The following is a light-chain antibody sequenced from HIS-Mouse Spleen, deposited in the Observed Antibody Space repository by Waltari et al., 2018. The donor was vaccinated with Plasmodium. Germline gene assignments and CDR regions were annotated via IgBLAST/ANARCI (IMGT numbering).Light chain of an antibody. CDR1: QSVSSSY. J-gene: IGKJ2*01. CDR3: QQYGSSPYT. V-gene: IGKV3-20*01. CDR2: GAS. Sequence: EIVLTQSPGTLSLSPGERATTSCRASQSVSSSYLAWYQQKPGQAPRLLIYGASSRATGIPDRFSGSGSGTDFTLTISRLEPEDFAVYYCQQYGSSPYTFGQGTKLESK.